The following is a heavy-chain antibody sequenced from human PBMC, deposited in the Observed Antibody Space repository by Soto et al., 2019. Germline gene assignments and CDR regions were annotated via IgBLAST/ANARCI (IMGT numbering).Heavy chain of an antibody. Sequence: GASVKVSCEASGYTFSSYWFAWVRQMPGKGLEWMGIIFPRVCDTRYSPSFQGHVTISVAKYIYTAYLQWSSLGASDTAMYYCARGYNSGWSIHTYYIVFRGPGTLVTVSS. CDR2: IFPRVCDT. V-gene: IGHV5-51*03. J-gene: IGHJ4*02. CDR3: ARGYNSGWSIHTYYIVF. CDR1: GYTFSSYW. D-gene: IGHD6-19*01.